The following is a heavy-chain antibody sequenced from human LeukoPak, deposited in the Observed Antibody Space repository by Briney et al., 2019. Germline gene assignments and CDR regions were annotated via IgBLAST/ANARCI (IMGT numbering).Heavy chain of an antibody. CDR3: ARGRARDGIYPLFDS. CDR1: GDSIGSFY. CDR2: IYYGGST. J-gene: IGHJ5*01. D-gene: IGHD1-1*01. Sequence: SETLSLTCSVSGDSIGSFYWTWLRQSPGKGLEWIGYIYYGGSTNYSPSLKSRVSISVDTSNNQFSLQLRSVSAADTAIYFYARGRARDGIYPLFDSWGQGTLVTVSS. V-gene: IGHV4-59*01.